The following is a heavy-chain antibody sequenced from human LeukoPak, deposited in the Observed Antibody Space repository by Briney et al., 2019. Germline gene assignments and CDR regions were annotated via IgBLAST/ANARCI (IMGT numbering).Heavy chain of an antibody. CDR2: INHSGST. Sequence: SETLSLTCAVYGGSFSGYYWSWIRQPPGKGLEWIGEINHSGSTNYNPSLKSRVTISVDTSKNQFSLKLSSVTAADTAVYYCARGLPAAAPGYWGQGTLVTVSS. CDR1: GGSFSGYY. V-gene: IGHV4-34*01. CDR3: ARGLPAAAPGY. D-gene: IGHD6-13*01. J-gene: IGHJ4*02.